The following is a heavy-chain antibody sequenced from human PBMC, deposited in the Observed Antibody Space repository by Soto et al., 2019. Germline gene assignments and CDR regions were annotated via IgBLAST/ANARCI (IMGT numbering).Heavy chain of an antibody. Sequence: QVQLVESGGGLVKPVGSLRLSCAASGFTFSDYYMSWIRQAPGKGLEWVSYISSSGSSIYYADSVKGRFTISRDNAKNSLYLQMNSLRAEDTALYYCPRYSSSDAFDFWGQGTMVTVSS. J-gene: IGHJ3*01. V-gene: IGHV3-11*01. D-gene: IGHD4-4*01. CDR1: GFTFSDYY. CDR3: PRYSSSDAFDF. CDR2: ISSSGSSI.